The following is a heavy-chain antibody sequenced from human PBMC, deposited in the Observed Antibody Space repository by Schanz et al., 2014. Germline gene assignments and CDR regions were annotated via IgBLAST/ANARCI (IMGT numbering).Heavy chain of an antibody. CDR2: VFPNGIT. Sequence: QVQLQESGPGLVKPSETLSLTCTVSGGSISSGVHYWSWIRQPAGKALEWVGRVFPNGITNYNPSLKSRVTISRDTSKNQFSLTLTSRTAADTAVYYCARDTTWRLDLWGRGTLVTVSS. V-gene: IGHV4-61*02. J-gene: IGHJ2*01. CDR3: ARDTTWRLDL. CDR1: GGSISSGVHY. D-gene: IGHD1-1*01.